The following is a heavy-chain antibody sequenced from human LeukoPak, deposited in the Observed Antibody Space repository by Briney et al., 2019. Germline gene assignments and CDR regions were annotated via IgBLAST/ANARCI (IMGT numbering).Heavy chain of an antibody. CDR1: GFTFGDYA. J-gene: IGHJ4*02. V-gene: IGHV3-49*04. D-gene: IGHD4-17*01. CDR2: IRSKAYGGTT. CDR3: TRDYGDYF. Sequence: QTGGSLRLSCTASGFTFGDYAMSWVRQAPGKGLEWVGFIRSKAYGGTTEYAASVKGRFTISRDDSKSIAYLQMNSLKTEDTAVSYCTRDYGDYFWAQGTLVTVSS.